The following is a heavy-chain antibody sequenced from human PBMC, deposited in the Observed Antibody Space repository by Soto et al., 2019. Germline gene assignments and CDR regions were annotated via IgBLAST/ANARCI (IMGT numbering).Heavy chain of an antibody. CDR1: GYTLTELS. V-gene: IGHV1-2*04. Sequence: ASVKVSCKVSGYTLTELSMHWVRQAPGKGLEWMGWINPNSGGTNYAQKFQGWVTMTRDTSISTAYMELSRLRSDDTAVYYCASASVVSNVDTAMVTLKYGMDVGGQGTTVTVSS. CDR2: INPNSGGT. J-gene: IGHJ6*02. D-gene: IGHD5-18*01. CDR3: ASASVVSNVDTAMVTLKYGMDV.